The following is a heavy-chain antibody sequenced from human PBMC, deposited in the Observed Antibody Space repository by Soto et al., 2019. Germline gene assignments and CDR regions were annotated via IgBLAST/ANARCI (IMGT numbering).Heavy chain of an antibody. CDR3: AKASPSEQWPCMDV. V-gene: IGHV3-30*18. J-gene: IGHJ6*02. D-gene: IGHD6-19*01. Sequence: QVQLVESGGGVVQPGRSLRLSCAASGFTFSSYGMHWVRQAPGKGLEWVAVISYDGSNKYYADSVKGRFTISRDNSKNTLYLQMNSLRAEDTAVYYCAKASPSEQWPCMDVWGQGTTVTVSS. CDR2: ISYDGSNK. CDR1: GFTFSSYG.